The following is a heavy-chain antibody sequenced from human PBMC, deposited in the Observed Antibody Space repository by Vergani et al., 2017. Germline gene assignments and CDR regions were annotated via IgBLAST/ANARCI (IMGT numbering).Heavy chain of an antibody. D-gene: IGHD2-2*01. J-gene: IGHJ4*02. CDR3: ARDWGPGGSVVVGNY. Sequence: EVQLVESGGGLVKPGGSLRLSCAASGFTFSSYSLNWVRKAPGKGLEWVSSISSSSSYIYYADSVQGRFTISRDNAKNSLYLQMNSLRAEDTAVYYGARDWGPGGSVVVGNYWGQGTLVTVSS. CDR2: ISSSSSYI. V-gene: IGHV3-21*01. CDR1: GFTFSSYS.